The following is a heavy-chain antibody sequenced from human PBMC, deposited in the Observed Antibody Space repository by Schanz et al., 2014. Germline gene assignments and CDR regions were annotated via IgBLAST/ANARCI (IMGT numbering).Heavy chain of an antibody. CDR3: ARDTAVAGTGPHFDY. CDR2: INPDESTT. CDR1: GFTLSSQW. D-gene: IGHD6-19*01. V-gene: IGHV3-74*01. J-gene: IGHJ4*02. Sequence: DVQLVESGGGLVQPGGSLRLSCAASGFTLSSQWMHWVRQAPGKGLEWVSRINPDESTTTYADSVKGRFTISRDNAKNTLYLQMNSLRAEDTAVYFCARDTAVAGTGPHFDYWGQGTLVTVSS.